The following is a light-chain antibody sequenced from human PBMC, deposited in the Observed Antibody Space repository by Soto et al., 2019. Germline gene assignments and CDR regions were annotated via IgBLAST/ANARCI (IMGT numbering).Light chain of an antibody. Sequence: DVVMTQSPLSLPVTLGQAASISCRSSQSLVNSDGNTYLNWFQQRPGQSPRRRIYEVSNRDSGVPDRFSGSGSGTDFTVKISRVEAEDVGLYHCMQGTHWLQTLGLGTKVDIK. CDR2: EVS. CDR1: QSLVNSDGNTY. CDR3: MQGTHWLQT. J-gene: IGKJ1*01. V-gene: IGKV2-30*01.